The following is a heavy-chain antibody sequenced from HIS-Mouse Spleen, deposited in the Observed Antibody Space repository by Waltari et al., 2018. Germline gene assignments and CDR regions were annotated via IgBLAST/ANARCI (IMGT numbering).Heavy chain of an antibody. J-gene: IGHJ3*02. CDR2: IYYSGST. CDR1: GGSLSSGGYY. D-gene: IGHD7-27*01. CDR3: ARDLELTGDLLGAFDI. Sequence: QVQLQESGPGLVKPSQTLSLTCTVSGGSLSSGGYYWSWIRPPPGKGLEWIGYIYYSGSTYYNPSLKSRVTISVDTSKNQFSLKLSSVTAADTAVYYCARDLELTGDLLGAFDIWGQGTMVTVSS. V-gene: IGHV4-31*03.